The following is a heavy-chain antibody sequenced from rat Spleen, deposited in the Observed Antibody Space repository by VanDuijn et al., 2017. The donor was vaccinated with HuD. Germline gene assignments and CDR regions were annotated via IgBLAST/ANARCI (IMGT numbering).Heavy chain of an antibody. Sequence: EVQLVESGGGLVQPGRSLKLSCVASGFTFNNYWMTWIRQAPGKGLEWVASITNASGRTYYPDSVKGRFTISRDTAKRTVNLQMDSLRSEDSATYYCATDGYYDGTYWGQGTLVTVSS. CDR3: ATDGYYDGTY. V-gene: IGHV5-31*01. D-gene: IGHD1-12*02. J-gene: IGHJ3*01. CDR2: ITNASGRT. CDR1: GFTFNNYW.